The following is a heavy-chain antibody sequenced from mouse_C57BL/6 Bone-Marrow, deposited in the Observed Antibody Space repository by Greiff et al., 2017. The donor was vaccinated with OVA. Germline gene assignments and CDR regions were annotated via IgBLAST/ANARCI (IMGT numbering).Heavy chain of an antibody. CDR2: IYPGSGNT. CDR3: AHYYGSSYYWYFDV. D-gene: IGHD1-1*01. Sequence: QVHVKQSGAELVRPGASVKLSCKASGYTFTDYYINWVKQRPGQGLEWIARIYPGSGNTYYNEKFKGKATLTAEKSSSTAYMQLSSLTSEDSAVYFCAHYYGSSYYWYFDVWGTGTTVTVSS. V-gene: IGHV1-76*01. J-gene: IGHJ1*03. CDR1: GYTFTDYY.